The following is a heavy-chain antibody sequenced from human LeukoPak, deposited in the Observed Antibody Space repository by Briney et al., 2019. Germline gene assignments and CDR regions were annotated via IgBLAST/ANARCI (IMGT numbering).Heavy chain of an antibody. CDR2: IYHSGST. CDR1: GGSISSGGYY. V-gene: IGHV4-30-2*01. D-gene: IGHD5-12*01. J-gene: IGHJ2*01. Sequence: PSETLSLTCTVSGGSISSGGYYWSWTRQPPGKGLEWIGYIYHSGSTYYNPSLKSRVTISVDRSKNQFSLKLSSVTAADTAVYYCARDGATFKVPDTNDYWYFDLWGRGTLVTVSS. CDR3: ARDGATFKVPDTNDYWYFDL.